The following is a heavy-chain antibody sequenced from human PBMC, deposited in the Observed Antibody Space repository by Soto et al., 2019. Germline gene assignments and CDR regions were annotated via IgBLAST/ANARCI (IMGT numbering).Heavy chain of an antibody. V-gene: IGHV1-69*06. CDR2: IIPIFGTA. D-gene: IGHD2-2*01. CDR1: GGTFSSYA. CDR3: AVPAGWGGYYYYGMDV. Sequence: QVQLVQSGAEVKKPGSSVKVSCKASGGTFSSYAISWVRQAPGQGLEWVGGIIPIFGTANYAQKFQGRVTITADKSTSTAYMELSSLRSEDTAVYYCAVPAGWGGYYYYGMDVWGQGTTVTVSS. J-gene: IGHJ6*02.